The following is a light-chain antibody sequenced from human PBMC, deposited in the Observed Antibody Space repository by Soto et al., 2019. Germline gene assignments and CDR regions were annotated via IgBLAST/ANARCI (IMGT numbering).Light chain of an antibody. Sequence: QSVLTQPPSMSGAPGQRVTISCTGSSSNIGAGYDVHWYQQLPGTAPKLLIYGNSNRPSGVPDRFSSSKSGTSASLAITGLQAEDEADYYCQSYDSSLSALFGGGTKVTVL. J-gene: IGLJ3*02. CDR3: QSYDSSLSAL. V-gene: IGLV1-40*01. CDR2: GNS. CDR1: SSNIGAGYD.